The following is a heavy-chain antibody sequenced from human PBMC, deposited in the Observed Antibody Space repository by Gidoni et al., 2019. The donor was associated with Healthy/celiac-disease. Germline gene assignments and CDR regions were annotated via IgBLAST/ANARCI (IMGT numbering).Heavy chain of an antibody. J-gene: IGHJ4*02. V-gene: IGHV3-23*01. Sequence: EVQLLESGGGLVQPGGSLRLSCAASGFTFSSYAMSWVRQAPGKGLEWVSAISGSGGSTYYADSVKGRFTISRDNSKNTLYLQMNSLRAEDTAVYYCANLSGYDLGYFDYWGQGTLVTVSS. CDR1: GFTFSSYA. D-gene: IGHD5-12*01. CDR3: ANLSGYDLGYFDY. CDR2: ISGSGGST.